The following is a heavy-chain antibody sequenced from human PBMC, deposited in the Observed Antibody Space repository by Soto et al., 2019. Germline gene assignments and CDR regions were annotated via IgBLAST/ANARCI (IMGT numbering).Heavy chain of an antibody. Sequence: PENFRHTCTVSGELLSSYSWSWIRQPPGKGLEWIGNIHYNGKTKYSPSLKSRVTMSVDTSKNHFSLKLISVTTADTAVYFCAREGNLGRWIQPLDSWGQGTLVTVSS. J-gene: IGHJ4*02. D-gene: IGHD2-2*03. CDR2: IHYNGKT. CDR3: AREGNLGRWIQPLDS. CDR1: GELLSSYS. V-gene: IGHV4-59*01.